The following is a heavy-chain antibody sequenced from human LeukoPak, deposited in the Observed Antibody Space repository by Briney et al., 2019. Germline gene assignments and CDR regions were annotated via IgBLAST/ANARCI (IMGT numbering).Heavy chain of an antibody. V-gene: IGHV3-23*01. CDR2: ISGSGGST. CDR3: AKPRYSGSRVAFDI. D-gene: IGHD1-26*01. CDR1: GFTFSSYA. J-gene: IGHJ3*02. Sequence: GRSLRLSCAASGFTFSSYAMTWVRQAPGKGLEWVSVISGSGGSTDYADSVKGRFTISRDNSKNTLYLQMNSLRAEDTAVYYCAKPRYSGSRVAFDIWGQGTMVTVSS.